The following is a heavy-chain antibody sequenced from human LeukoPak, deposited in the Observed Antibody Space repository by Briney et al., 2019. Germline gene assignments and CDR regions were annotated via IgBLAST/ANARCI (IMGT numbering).Heavy chain of an antibody. J-gene: IGHJ5*02. V-gene: IGHV1-2*02. CDR1: GYTFTGYY. Sequence: GASVKVSCKASGYTFTGYYMHWVRQAPGQGLEWMGWINPNSGGTNYAQKFQGRVTMTRDTSISTAYMELSRLRSDDTAVYYCARGKLTKIGYCSSTSCYEGGWFDPWGQGTLVTVSS. CDR2: INPNSGGT. D-gene: IGHD2-2*01. CDR3: ARGKLTKIGYCSSTSCYEGGWFDP.